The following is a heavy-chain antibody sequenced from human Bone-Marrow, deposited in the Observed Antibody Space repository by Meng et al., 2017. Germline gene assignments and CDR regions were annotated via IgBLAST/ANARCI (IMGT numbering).Heavy chain of an antibody. Sequence: QLQSGPALLMQSQTLPSPCATSVGSASSNKAAWNRSTQSPTRGVELVGRKQNRSKKYNPYAVSVKSRIINSPDTSKTLFPLQLTAVTADDKAVYYCARGGGTTFFDYWGQGTLVTVSS. CDR3: ARGGGTTFFDY. CDR2: KQNRSKKYN. J-gene: IGHJ4*02. CDR1: VGSASSNKAA. D-gene: IGHD2/OR15-2a*01. V-gene: IGHV6-1*01.